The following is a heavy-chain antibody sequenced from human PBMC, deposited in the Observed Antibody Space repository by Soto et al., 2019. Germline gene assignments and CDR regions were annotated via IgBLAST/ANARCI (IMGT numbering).Heavy chain of an antibody. CDR1: GFPFGDFG. CDR3: AKSPDFFCSSANCYRYYFYY. V-gene: IGHV3-30*18. J-gene: IGHJ4*01. Sequence: GGSLRLSCAASGFPFGDFGMHWLRQAPGKGLQWLAVISIYGSDKFYADSVKARFTISRDNSKNTLYLHMSGLRAEDTAVYYCAKSPDFFCSSANCYRYYFYYWSQGTLVTVCS. D-gene: IGHD2-2*02. CDR2: ISIYGSDK.